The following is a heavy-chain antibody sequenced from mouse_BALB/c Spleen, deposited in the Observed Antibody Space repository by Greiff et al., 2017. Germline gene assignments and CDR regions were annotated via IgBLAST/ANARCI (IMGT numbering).Heavy chain of an antibody. V-gene: IGHV3-6*02. D-gene: IGHD1-2*01. CDR2: ISYDGSN. Sequence: DVKLQESGPGLVKPSQSLSLTCSVTGYSITSGYYWNWIRQFPGNKLEWMGYISYDGSNNYNPSLKNRISITRDTSKNQFFLKLNSVTTEDTATYYCARGTANAMDYWGQGTSVTVSS. CDR1: GYSITSGYY. J-gene: IGHJ4*01. CDR3: ARGTANAMDY.